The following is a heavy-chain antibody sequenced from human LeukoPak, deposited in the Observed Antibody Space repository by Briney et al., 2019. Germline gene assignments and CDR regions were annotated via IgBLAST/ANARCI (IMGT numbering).Heavy chain of an antibody. CDR1: GFTFSSSW. CDR2: INPDTSEI. V-gene: IGHV3-7*01. Sequence: GGSLRLSCAASGFTFSSSWMSWVRQGPGKGLEWVASINPDTSEIHYVDAVRGRFTISRDNAKNSLYLQMNSLTADDTAVYYCVRSYHPGGWFDPWGQGTLVTVSS. D-gene: IGHD2-2*01. CDR3: VRSYHPGGWFDP. J-gene: IGHJ5*02.